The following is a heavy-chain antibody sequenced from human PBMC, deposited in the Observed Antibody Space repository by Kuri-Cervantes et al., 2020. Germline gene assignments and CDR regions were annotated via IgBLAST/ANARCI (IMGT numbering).Heavy chain of an antibody. Sequence: LSLTCAASGFTFSSYGMHWVRQAPGKGLEWVAVIWYDGSNKYYADSVKGRFTTSRDNSKNTLYLQMNSLRAEDTAVYYCARIYCSGGSCYSSGMDVWGQGTTVTVSS. D-gene: IGHD2-15*01. J-gene: IGHJ6*02. CDR1: GFTFSSYG. CDR2: IWYDGSNK. V-gene: IGHV3-33*01. CDR3: ARIYCSGGSCYSSGMDV.